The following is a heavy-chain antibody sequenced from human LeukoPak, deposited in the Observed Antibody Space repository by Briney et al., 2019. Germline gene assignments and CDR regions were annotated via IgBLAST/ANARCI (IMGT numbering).Heavy chain of an antibody. Sequence: GGSLRLSCAASGFTFSSYAMHWARQAPGKGLEGVAVISYDGSNKYYADSVKGRFTISRDNSRNTLYLQMNSLRAEDTAVYYCARDRREDWFDPWGQGTLVTVSS. V-gene: IGHV3-30*04. J-gene: IGHJ5*02. CDR2: ISYDGSNK. D-gene: IGHD1-26*01. CDR3: ARDRREDWFDP. CDR1: GFTFSSYA.